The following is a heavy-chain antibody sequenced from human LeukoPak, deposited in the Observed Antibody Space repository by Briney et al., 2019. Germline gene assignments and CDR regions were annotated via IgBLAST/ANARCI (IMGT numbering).Heavy chain of an antibody. J-gene: IGHJ4*02. Sequence: PGGSLRLSCAASGFTFTTYTMTWVRQAPGKGLEWVSGISGRGGSTYYADSVKGRFTISRDNSKNTLYLQMNSLRAEDTAVYYCAKTRPLDSSSWSHGDYWGQGTLVTVSS. CDR1: GFTFTTYT. CDR3: AKTRPLDSSSWSHGDY. CDR2: ISGRGGST. V-gene: IGHV3-23*01. D-gene: IGHD6-13*01.